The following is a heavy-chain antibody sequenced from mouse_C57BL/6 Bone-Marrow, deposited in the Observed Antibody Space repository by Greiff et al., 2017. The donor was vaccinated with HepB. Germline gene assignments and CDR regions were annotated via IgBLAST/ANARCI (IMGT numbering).Heavy chain of an antibody. CDR3: ARHGSINWGLDY. V-gene: IGHV5-15*01. CDR2: ISNLAYSI. Sequence: EVKLMESGGGLVQPGGSLKLSCAASGFTFSDYGMAWVRQAPRKGPEWVAFISNLAYSIYYADTVTGRFTISRENAKNTLYLEMSSLRSEDTAMYYCARHGSINWGLDYWGQGTTLTVSS. D-gene: IGHD4-1*01. CDR1: GFTFSDYG. J-gene: IGHJ2*01.